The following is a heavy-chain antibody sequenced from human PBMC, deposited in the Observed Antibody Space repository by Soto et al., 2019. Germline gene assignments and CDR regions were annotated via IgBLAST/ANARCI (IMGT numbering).Heavy chain of an antibody. J-gene: IGHJ6*02. V-gene: IGHV3-30-3*01. CDR2: ISYDGSNK. Sequence: LRLSCAASGFTFSSYAMHWVRQAPGKGLEWVAVISYDGSNKYYADSVKGRFTISRDNSKNTLYLQMNSLRAEDTAVYYCARAVAGTYYYYGMDVWGQGTTVTVSS. D-gene: IGHD6-19*01. CDR3: ARAVAGTYYYYGMDV. CDR1: GFTFSSYA.